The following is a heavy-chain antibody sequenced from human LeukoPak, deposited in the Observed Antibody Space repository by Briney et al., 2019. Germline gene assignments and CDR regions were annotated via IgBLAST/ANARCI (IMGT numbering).Heavy chain of an antibody. Sequence: ASVKVSCKASGYTFTSYGISWVRQAPGQGLEWTGWISAYNGNTNYAQKLQGRVTMTTDTSTSTAYMELRSLRSDDTAVYYCAGSGDIVATKSFDYWGQGTLVTVSS. J-gene: IGHJ4*02. CDR1: GYTFTSYG. CDR3: AGSGDIVATKSFDY. CDR2: ISAYNGNT. V-gene: IGHV1-18*01. D-gene: IGHD5-12*01.